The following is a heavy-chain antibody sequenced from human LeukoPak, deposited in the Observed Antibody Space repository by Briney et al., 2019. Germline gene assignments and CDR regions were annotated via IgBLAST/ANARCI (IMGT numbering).Heavy chain of an antibody. CDR2: ISTTT. Sequence: GGSLRLSCAASGFTFSNYWMSWVRQAPAKGLEWVSAISTTTYYADFVEGRFTISRDNSKNTLYLQMNSLRAEDTAVYYCAKPIGPRYGDYHNSCFDSWGQGTLVTVSS. CDR1: GFTFSNYW. D-gene: IGHD4-17*01. V-gene: IGHV3-23*01. CDR3: AKPIGPRYGDYHNSCFDS. J-gene: IGHJ5*01.